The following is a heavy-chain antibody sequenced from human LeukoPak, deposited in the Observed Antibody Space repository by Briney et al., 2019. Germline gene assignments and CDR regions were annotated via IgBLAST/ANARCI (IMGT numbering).Heavy chain of an antibody. D-gene: IGHD5-24*01. J-gene: IGHJ4*02. CDR1: NYSISSGYY. CDR3: ARGRVEMATIDFDY. V-gene: IGHV4-38-2*02. CDR2: IYTSGST. Sequence: SETLSLTCTVSNYSISSGYYWGWIRQPPGKGLEWIGRIYTSGSTNYNPSLKSRVTISVDTSKNQFSLKLSSVTAADTAMYYCARGRVEMATIDFDYWGQGTLVTVSS.